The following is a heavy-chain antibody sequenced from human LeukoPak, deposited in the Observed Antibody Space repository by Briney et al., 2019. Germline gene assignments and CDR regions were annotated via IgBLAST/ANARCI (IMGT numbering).Heavy chain of an antibody. Sequence: PGGSLRLSCAASGFTFEDYGVHWVRQAPGKGLEWVSVISGDGSGKHYADFVKGRFTISRDNSKNSLYLQMNSLRSEDTAFYYCAKDKGYSHAYSSGMDVWGQGTTVTVSS. CDR1: GFTFEDYG. CDR2: ISGDGSGK. D-gene: IGHD5-18*01. V-gene: IGHV3-43*02. CDR3: AKDKGYSHAYSSGMDV. J-gene: IGHJ6*02.